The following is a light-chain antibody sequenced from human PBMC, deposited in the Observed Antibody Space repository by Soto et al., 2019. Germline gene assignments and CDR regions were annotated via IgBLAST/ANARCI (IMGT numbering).Light chain of an antibody. Sequence: DVVMTQSPLSLPVTLGQPASISCRSNQRLVHSDGIAYFSWFQQRPGRSPRRLIYKVSNRDSGVPARFSVSGSGTDFALKISRVEAEDVGVYYCMQGTHLPITFGQGTRLEIK. CDR1: QRLVHSDGIAY. J-gene: IGKJ5*01. CDR2: KVS. V-gene: IGKV2-30*02. CDR3: MQGTHLPIT.